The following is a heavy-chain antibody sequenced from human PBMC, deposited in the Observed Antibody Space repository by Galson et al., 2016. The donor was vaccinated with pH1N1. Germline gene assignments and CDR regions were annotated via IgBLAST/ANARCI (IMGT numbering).Heavy chain of an antibody. J-gene: IGHJ5*02. D-gene: IGHD2-21*01. CDR3: ATDYSVTRNPIYDP. CDR1: GYTLTKVS. V-gene: IGHV1-24*01. CDR2: FDPEDGET. Sequence: SVKVSCKVTGYTLTKVSMHWVRQAPGKGLEWMGSFDPEDGETHYAQKFKGRLTMTEDSSTDTAYMELNSLRSEDTAVYYCATDYSVTRNPIYDPRGQGTLVTVSS.